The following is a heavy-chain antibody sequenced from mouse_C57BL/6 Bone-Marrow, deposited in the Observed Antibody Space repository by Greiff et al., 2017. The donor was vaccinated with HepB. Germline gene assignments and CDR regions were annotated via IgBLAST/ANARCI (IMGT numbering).Heavy chain of an antibody. D-gene: IGHD2-3*01. V-gene: IGHV14-4*01. CDR3: TTVGYYEAY. CDR2: IDPENGDT. CDR1: GFNIKDDY. Sequence: VQLQQSGAELVRPGASVKLSCTASGFNIKDDYMHWVKQRPEQGLEWIGWIDPENGDTEYASKFQGKATITADTSSNTAYLQLSSLTSEDTAVYYCTTVGYYEAYWGQGLWSLSLQ. J-gene: IGHJ3*01.